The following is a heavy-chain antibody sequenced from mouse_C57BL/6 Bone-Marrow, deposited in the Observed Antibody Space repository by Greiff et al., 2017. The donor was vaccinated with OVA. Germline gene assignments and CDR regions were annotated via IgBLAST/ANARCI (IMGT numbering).Heavy chain of an antibody. V-gene: IGHV3-3*01. CDR2: TFYSGIT. CDR1: GFSINSDCY. D-gene: IGHD2-5*01. Sequence: EVQGVESGPSLVRPSQTLSLTCTVTGFSINSDCYWIWIRQFPGNKLEYIGYTFYSGITYYNPSLESRTYITRDTSKNQFSLKLSSVTTEDTATYYCARIYSNYLYYFDYWGQGTTLTVSS. CDR3: ARIYSNYLYYFDY. J-gene: IGHJ2*01.